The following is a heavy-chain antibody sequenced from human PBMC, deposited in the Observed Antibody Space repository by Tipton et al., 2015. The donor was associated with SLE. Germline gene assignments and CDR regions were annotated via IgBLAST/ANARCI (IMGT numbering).Heavy chain of an antibody. CDR1: GGSFSGYY. D-gene: IGHD5/OR15-5a*01. CDR3: AGVSRDAFEI. CDR2: INHSGST. J-gene: IGHJ3*02. V-gene: IGHV4-34*01. Sequence: LRLSCAVYGGSFSGYYWNWIRQPPGKGLEWIGEINHSGSTNYNPSLKSRVTISVDTSKNQFSLKLSSVTAADTAVYYCAGVSRDAFEIWGQGTMVTVSS.